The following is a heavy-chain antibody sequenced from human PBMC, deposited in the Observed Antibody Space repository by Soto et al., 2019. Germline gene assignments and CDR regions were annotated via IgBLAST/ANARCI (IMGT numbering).Heavy chain of an antibody. Sequence: PSETLSLTCTVSGGSISSYYWSWIRQPPGKGLEWIGYIYYSGSTNYNPSLKSRVTISVDTSKNQFSLKLSSVTAADTAVYYCARVRATNFYYGMDVCGQGTTVT. CDR1: GGSISSYY. V-gene: IGHV4-59*08. CDR2: IYYSGST. CDR3: ARVRATNFYYGMDV. J-gene: IGHJ6*02. D-gene: IGHD1-26*01.